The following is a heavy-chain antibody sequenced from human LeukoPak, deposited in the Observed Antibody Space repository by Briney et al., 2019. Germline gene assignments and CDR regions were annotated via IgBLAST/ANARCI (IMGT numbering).Heavy chain of an antibody. CDR2: IYYSGST. Sequence: SETLSLTCTVSGGSISSSSYYWGWIRQPPGKGLEWIGSIYYSGSTYYNPSLKSRVTISVDTSKNQFSLKLSSVTAADTAVCYCARLDFRYYYYYYMDVWGKGTTVTVSS. V-gene: IGHV4-39*01. D-gene: IGHD3-3*01. CDR3: ARLDFRYYYYYYMDV. J-gene: IGHJ6*03. CDR1: GGSISSSSYY.